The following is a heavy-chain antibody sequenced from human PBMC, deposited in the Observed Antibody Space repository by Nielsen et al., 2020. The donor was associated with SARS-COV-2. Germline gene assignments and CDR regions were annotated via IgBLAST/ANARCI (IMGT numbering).Heavy chain of an antibody. D-gene: IGHD7-27*01. CDR1: GYTFTGYY. V-gene: IGHV1-2*06. Sequence: ASVKVSCKASGYTFTGYYMHWVRQAPGQGLEWMGRINPNSGGTNYAQKFQGRVTMTRDTSISTAYMELSRLRSDDTAVYYCARGRKQGTGDGWYFDLWGRGTLVTVSS. CDR2: INPNSGGT. CDR3: ARGRKQGTGDGWYFDL. J-gene: IGHJ2*01.